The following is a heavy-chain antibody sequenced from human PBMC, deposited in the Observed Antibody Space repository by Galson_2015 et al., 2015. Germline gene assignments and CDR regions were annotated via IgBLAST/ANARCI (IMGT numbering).Heavy chain of an antibody. CDR1: GFTFSSCG. V-gene: IGHV3-30*18. CDR2: ISDEGSIK. Sequence: SLRLSCAASGFTFSSCGMHWVRQAPGKGLEWVALISDEGSIKEYADSVKGRFTISRDNSKNTLSLQMHSLRAEDTAIYYCAKDNEGYCSDGHCYSYYYYGMDVWGQGTTVTVSS. CDR3: AKDNEGYCSDGHCYSYYYYGMDV. D-gene: IGHD2-15*01. J-gene: IGHJ6*02.